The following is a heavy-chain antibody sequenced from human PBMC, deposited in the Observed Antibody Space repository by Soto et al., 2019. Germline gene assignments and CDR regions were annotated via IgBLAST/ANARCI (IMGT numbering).Heavy chain of an antibody. CDR1: EFTFSSYA. V-gene: IGHV3-30*18. Sequence: QVQLVESGGGVVQPGESLRLSCAASEFTFSSYAMHWVRQAPGKGLEWVAVVSNDGSNKYYADSVKGRFTISRDNSKNTLNLQMNSLRAEDTAVYYCSKDQSTNSRSYHALDVWGQGTTVTFSS. J-gene: IGHJ6*02. CDR3: SKDQSTNSRSYHALDV. D-gene: IGHD2-8*01. CDR2: VSNDGSNK.